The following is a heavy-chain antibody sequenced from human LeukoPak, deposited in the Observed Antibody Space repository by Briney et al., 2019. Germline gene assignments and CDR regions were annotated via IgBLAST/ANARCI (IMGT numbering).Heavy chain of an antibody. CDR2: IIPILGIA. CDR3: ARAAGFGVVTKFDP. D-gene: IGHD3-3*01. J-gene: IGHJ5*02. V-gene: IGHV1-69*04. CDR1: GGTFSSYA. Sequence: ASVKVSCKASGGTFSSYAISWVRQAPGQGLEWMGRIIPILGIANYAQKLQGRVTMTTDTSTSTAYMELRSLRSDDTAVYYCARAAGFGVVTKFDPWGQGTLVTVSS.